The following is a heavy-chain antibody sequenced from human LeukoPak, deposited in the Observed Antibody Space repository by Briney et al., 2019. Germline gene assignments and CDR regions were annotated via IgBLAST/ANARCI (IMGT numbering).Heavy chain of an antibody. V-gene: IGHV1-46*01. CDR3: ARQQGLQNLNFDY. CDR1: GYTFTNYY. D-gene: IGHD4-11*01. CDR2: IHPIGGTT. Sequence: GASVKVSCKASGYTFTNYYIHWVRQAPGQGLEWMGIIHPIGGTTDYPQKFQGRVTMTRDTSTSTGYMELSSRRSEDTAVYFCARQQGLQNLNFDYWGQGTLVTVSS. J-gene: IGHJ4*02.